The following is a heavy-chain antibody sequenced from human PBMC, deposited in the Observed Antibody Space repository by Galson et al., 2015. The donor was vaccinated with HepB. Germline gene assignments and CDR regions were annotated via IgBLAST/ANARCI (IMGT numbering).Heavy chain of an antibody. V-gene: IGHV3-9*01. Sequence: SLRLSCAASGFTFDDYAVHWVRQAPGKGLEWVSGITWNSGGIAYADSVKGRFTISRDNAKNSLYLQMNSLRAEDTALYFCAKISAVGSGWSEGFDYWGQGTLVTVSS. CDR3: AKISAVGSGWSEGFDY. CDR1: GFTFDDYA. J-gene: IGHJ4*02. D-gene: IGHD6-13*01. CDR2: ITWNSGGI.